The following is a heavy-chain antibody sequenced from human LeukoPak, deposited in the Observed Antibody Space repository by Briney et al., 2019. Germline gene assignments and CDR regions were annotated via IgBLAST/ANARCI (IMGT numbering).Heavy chain of an antibody. Sequence: GGSLRLSCAASGFTFSSYGMHWVRQAPGKGLEWVAVISYDGSNKYYADSVKGRFTISRDNSKNTLYLQMNSLRAEDTAVYYCGRRSYLIDYWGQGTLVTVSS. J-gene: IGHJ4*02. V-gene: IGHV3-30*03. D-gene: IGHD1-26*01. CDR1: GFTFSSYG. CDR3: GRRSYLIDY. CDR2: ISYDGSNK.